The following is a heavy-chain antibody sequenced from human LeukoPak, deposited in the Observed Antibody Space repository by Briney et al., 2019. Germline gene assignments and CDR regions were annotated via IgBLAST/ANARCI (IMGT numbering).Heavy chain of an antibody. Sequence: PGGSLRLSCAASGFTVSSNYMSWVRQAPGKGLEWVSVIYSGGSTYYADSVKGRFTISRDNSKNTLYLQMNSLRAEDTAVYYCARRIAAAGYYYYMDVWGKGTTVTVSS. CDR3: ARRIAAAGYYYYMDV. V-gene: IGHV3-53*01. J-gene: IGHJ6*03. CDR2: IYSGGST. D-gene: IGHD6-13*01. CDR1: GFTVSSNY.